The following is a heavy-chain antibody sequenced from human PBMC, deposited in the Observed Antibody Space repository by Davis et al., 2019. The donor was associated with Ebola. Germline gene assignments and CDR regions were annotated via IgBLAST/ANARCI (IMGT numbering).Heavy chain of an antibody. Sequence: PGGSLRLSCAASGFTFSNYAMSWVRQAPGKGLEWVSTISGSGGSAYYADSVKGRFTISRDNSKNTLYLQMNSLRAEDTAVFYCAKRATVKVAGANYYNAMDVWGKGTTVTVSS. D-gene: IGHD6-19*01. V-gene: IGHV3-23*01. J-gene: IGHJ6*04. CDR2: ISGSGGSA. CDR1: GFTFSNYA. CDR3: AKRATVKVAGANYYNAMDV.